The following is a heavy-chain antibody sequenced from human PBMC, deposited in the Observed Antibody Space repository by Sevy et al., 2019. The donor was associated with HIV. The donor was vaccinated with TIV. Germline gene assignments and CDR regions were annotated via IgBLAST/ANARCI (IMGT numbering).Heavy chain of an antibody. V-gene: IGHV3-23*01. J-gene: IGHJ4*02. CDR2: LSFGCGKI. D-gene: IGHD2-8*01. CDR3: AREGCTRPHDY. Sequence: GGSLRLSCAASGFAVYDYSMSWIRQAPGKGLEWVGTLSFGCGKINYADSVKGRFTLSRDNSKNSFYLQMDNLRVEDTALYYCAREGCTRPHDYWGQGTRVTVSS. CDR1: GFAVYDYS.